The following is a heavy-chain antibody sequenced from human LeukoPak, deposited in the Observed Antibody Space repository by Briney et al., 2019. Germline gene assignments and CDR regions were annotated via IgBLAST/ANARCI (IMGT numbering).Heavy chain of an antibody. CDR2: IRYDGSNK. CDR1: GFTFSSYG. Sequence: GGSLRLSCAASGFTFSSYGMHWVRQAPGKGLEWVAFIRYDGSNKYYADSVKGRFTITRDNSNNTLYLQMNSLRAEDTAVYYCANSGYSSSWYQDYWGQGTLVTVSS. CDR3: ANSGYSSSWYQDY. V-gene: IGHV3-30*02. D-gene: IGHD6-13*01. J-gene: IGHJ4*02.